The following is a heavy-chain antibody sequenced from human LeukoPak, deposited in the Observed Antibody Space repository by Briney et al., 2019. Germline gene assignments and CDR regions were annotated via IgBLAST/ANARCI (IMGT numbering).Heavy chain of an antibody. J-gene: IGHJ3*02. CDR3: ARRAYYDSSGYHDDAFDI. D-gene: IGHD3-22*01. CDR2: IYPGDSDT. CDR1: GYSFTSYW. V-gene: IGHV5-51*01. Sequence: GESLKISCKGSGYSFTSYWIGWVRQMPGKGLEWTGIIYPGDSDTRYSPSFQGQVTISADKSISTAYLQWSSLKASDTAMYYCARRAYYDSSGYHDDAFDIWGQGTMVTVSS.